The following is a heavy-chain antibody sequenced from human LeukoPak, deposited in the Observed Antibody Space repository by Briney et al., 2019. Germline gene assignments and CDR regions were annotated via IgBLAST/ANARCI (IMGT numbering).Heavy chain of an antibody. J-gene: IGHJ2*01. CDR1: GGSFSGYY. CDR2: INHSGST. CDR3: ARAYYYEAYWYFDL. D-gene: IGHD3-22*01. V-gene: IGHV4-34*01. Sequence: SETLYLTCAVYGGSFSGYYWSWIRQPPGKGLEWIGEINHSGSTNYNPSLKSRVTISVGTSKNQFSLKLTSVTAADTAVYYCARAYYYEAYWYFDLWGRGTLVTVSS.